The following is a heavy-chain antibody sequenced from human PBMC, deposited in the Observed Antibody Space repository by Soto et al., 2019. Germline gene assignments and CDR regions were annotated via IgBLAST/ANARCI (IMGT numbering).Heavy chain of an antibody. CDR1: VGSISSSNW. CDR2: IYHSGST. J-gene: IGHJ4*02. D-gene: IGHD3-22*01. Sequence: SETLSLTCAFSVGSISSSNWWSWVRQPPGKGLEWIGEIYHSGSTNYNPSLKSRVTISVDKSKNQFSLRLSSVTAADTAVYYCARDLGYDSSGYNNTPYGYWGQGTLVSVSS. CDR3: ARDLGYDSSGYNNTPYGY. V-gene: IGHV4-4*02.